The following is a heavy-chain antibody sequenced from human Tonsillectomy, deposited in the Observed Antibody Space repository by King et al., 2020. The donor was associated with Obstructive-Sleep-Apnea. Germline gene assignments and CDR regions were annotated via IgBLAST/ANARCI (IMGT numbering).Heavy chain of an antibody. CDR3: SMLDY. CDR2: IRDDGRNK. D-gene: IGHD2/OR15-2a*01. CDR1: GFTFSDYG. Sequence: QLVQSGGGVVQPGRSLRLSCAASGFTFSDYGMHWVRQAPGKGLEWVAVIRDDGRNKYHADSVKGRFTISRDNSKNMLYLEMNSLRAEDTAVYYCSMLDYWGQGTLVTVSS. V-gene: IGHV3-33*01. J-gene: IGHJ4*02.